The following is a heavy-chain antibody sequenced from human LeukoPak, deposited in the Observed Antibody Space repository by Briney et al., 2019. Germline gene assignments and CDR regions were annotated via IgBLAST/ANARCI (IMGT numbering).Heavy chain of an antibody. J-gene: IGHJ3*02. V-gene: IGHV3-33*08. CDR3: ARGGYSSLGAFDI. CDR2: IWYDGSNR. CDR1: GFIFSDYG. D-gene: IGHD5-18*01. Sequence: GGSLRLSCAASGFIFSDYGMHWVRQAPGKGLEWVAVIWYDGSNRYYGDSVKGRFTISRDNAKNSLYLQMNSLRAEDTAVYYCARGGYSSLGAFDIWGQGTMVTVSS.